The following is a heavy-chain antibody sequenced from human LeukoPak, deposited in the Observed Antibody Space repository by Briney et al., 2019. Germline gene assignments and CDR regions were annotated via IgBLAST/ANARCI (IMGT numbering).Heavy chain of an antibody. Sequence: ASVKVSCKASGYTFTSYGISWVRQAPGQGLEWMGWIGAYNGNTNYAQKLQGRVTMTTDTSTSTAYMELRSLRSDDTAVYYCARARGSSWYGGYYFDYWGQGTLVTVSS. CDR3: ARARGSSWYGGYYFDY. V-gene: IGHV1-18*01. D-gene: IGHD6-13*01. CDR2: IGAYNGNT. J-gene: IGHJ4*02. CDR1: GYTFTSYG.